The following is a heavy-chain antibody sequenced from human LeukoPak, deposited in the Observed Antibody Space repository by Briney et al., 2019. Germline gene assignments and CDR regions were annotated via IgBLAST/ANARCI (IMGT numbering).Heavy chain of an antibody. CDR1: GGSISSYY. CDR3: ARGSKTKWELVFDY. J-gene: IGHJ4*02. D-gene: IGHD1-26*01. CDR2: IYYSGST. V-gene: IGHV4-59*01. Sequence: SETLSLTCTVSGGSISSYYWSWIRQPPGKGLEWIGYIYYSGSTNYNPSLKSRVTISVDTSKNQFSLKLSSVTAADTAVYYCARGSKTKWELVFDYWGQGTLVTVSS.